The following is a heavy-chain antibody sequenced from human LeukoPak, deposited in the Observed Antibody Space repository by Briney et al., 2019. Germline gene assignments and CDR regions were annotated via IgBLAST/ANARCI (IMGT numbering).Heavy chain of an antibody. D-gene: IGHD1-26*01. CDR3: ARLGPVGARHFDY. J-gene: IGHJ4*02. Sequence: SETLSLTRAVSGGSISSSNWWSWVRQPPGKGLEWIGEIYHSGSTNYNPSLKSRVTISVDKSKNQFSLKLSSVTAADTAVYYCARLGPVGARHFDYWGQGTLVTVSS. CDR2: IYHSGST. V-gene: IGHV4-4*02. CDR1: GGSISSSNW.